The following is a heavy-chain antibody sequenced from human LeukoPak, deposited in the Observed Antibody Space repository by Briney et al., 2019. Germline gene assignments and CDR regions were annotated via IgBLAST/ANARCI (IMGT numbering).Heavy chain of an antibody. J-gene: IGHJ3*02. V-gene: IGHV3-11*01. Sequence: PGGSLRLSCAASGFTFSDYYMGWIRQAPGKGLEWVSYISSSGNTKYYADSVKGRFTISRDNAKNSLYLQMNSLRAEDTAVYYCATQKNDFWSGSSYDAFDIWGQGTMVIVSS. CDR3: ATQKNDFWSGSSYDAFDI. CDR1: GFTFSDYY. CDR2: ISSSGNTK. D-gene: IGHD3-3*01.